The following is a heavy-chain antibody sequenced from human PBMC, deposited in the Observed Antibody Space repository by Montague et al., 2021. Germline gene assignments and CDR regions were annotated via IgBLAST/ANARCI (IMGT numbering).Heavy chain of an antibody. Sequence: CAISGDSVSNNNAAWNWIRESPSRGLEWLGRTYYRSTWYTDYAVSVKDRIAINPDTSKNQFSLQLNSVTPEDTAVYYCAREGVGDLLSSFDSWGQGTLVTVSS. D-gene: IGHD3-10*01. V-gene: IGHV6-1*01. CDR2: TYYRSTWYT. CDR3: AREGVGDLLSSFDS. CDR1: GDSVSNNNAA. J-gene: IGHJ4*02.